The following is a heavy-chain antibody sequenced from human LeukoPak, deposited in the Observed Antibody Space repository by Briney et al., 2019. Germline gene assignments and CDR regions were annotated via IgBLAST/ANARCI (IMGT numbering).Heavy chain of an antibody. CDR3: ARPTGNAFDI. CDR1: GFTFSSYW. D-gene: IGHD1-1*01. J-gene: IGHJ3*02. CDR2: IKSDGSTT. V-gene: IGHV3-74*01. Sequence: PGGSLRLSCAASGFTFSSYWMHWVRQAPGKGLVWVSRIKSDGSTTTYADSVKGRFTISRDNAKNSLYLQMNSLRAEDTAVYYCARPTGNAFDIWGQGTMVTVSS.